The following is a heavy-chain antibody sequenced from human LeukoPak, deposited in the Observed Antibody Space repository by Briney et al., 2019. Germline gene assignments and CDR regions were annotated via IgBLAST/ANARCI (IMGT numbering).Heavy chain of an antibody. CDR2: IYYSGST. Sequence: PSETLSLTCTVSGGSISSYYWSWIRQPPGKGLEWIGYIYYSGSTNYNPSLKSRVTISVDTSKNQFSLKLSSVTAADTAVYYCARVVAYYYYYYMDVWGKGTTVTVSS. V-gene: IGHV4-59*01. CDR3: ARVVAYYYYYYMDV. J-gene: IGHJ6*03. CDR1: GGSISSYY. D-gene: IGHD2-21*01.